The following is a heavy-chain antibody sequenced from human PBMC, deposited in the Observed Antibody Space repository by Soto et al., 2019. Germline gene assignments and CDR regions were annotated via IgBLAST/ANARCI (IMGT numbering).Heavy chain of an antibody. V-gene: IGHV1-46*01. CDR3: ARGGHVVVVTAALDY. CDR1: GDTFTEYY. J-gene: IGHJ4*02. CDR2: VNPSGGHT. D-gene: IGHD2-21*02. Sequence: QVQLMQSGAEVKKPGASVKVSCKASGDTFTEYYIHWVRQAPGQGLEWMGTVNPSGGHTTYAQHFLGRVTMTRDTAHSTLYMELTSLTSEDTAVYYCARGGHVVVVTAALDYWGPGTLVTVSS.